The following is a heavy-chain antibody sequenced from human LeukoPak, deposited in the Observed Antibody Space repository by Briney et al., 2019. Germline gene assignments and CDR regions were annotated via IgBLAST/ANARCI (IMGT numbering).Heavy chain of an antibody. D-gene: IGHD3-10*01. CDR1: GYSFTSYG. J-gene: IGHJ4*02. Sequence: GALVKVSCKASGYSFTSYGFTWVRQAPGQGLEWMGWISGYNGNTIYAQKLQGRVTMTTDTSTSTAYMELRSLRSDDTAVYYCARDPDFRGAQIDYWGQGTLVTVSS. CDR3: ARDPDFRGAQIDY. CDR2: ISGYNGNT. V-gene: IGHV1-18*01.